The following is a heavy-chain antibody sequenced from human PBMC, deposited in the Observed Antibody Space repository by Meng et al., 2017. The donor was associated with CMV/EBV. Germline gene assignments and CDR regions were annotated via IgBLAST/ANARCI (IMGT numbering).Heavy chain of an antibody. V-gene: IGHV1-46*01. D-gene: IGHD2-21*01. CDR3: ARERATCGGDCNRGWLDP. Sequence: ASVKVSCKASGYTFTGYYMHWVRQAPGQGLEWMGWINPSGGSTSYAQKFQGRVTMTRDTSTSTVYMELSSLRSEDTAVYYCARERATCGGDCNRGWLDPWGQGTLVTVSS. CDR2: INPSGGST. CDR1: GYTFTGYY. J-gene: IGHJ5*02.